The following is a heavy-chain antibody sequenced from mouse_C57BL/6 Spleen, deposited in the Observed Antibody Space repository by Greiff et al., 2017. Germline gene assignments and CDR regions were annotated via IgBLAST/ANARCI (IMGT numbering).Heavy chain of an antibody. D-gene: IGHD2-1*01. CDR1: GYTFTSYW. J-gene: IGHJ3*01. Sequence: QVQLQQPGAELVMPGASVKLSCKASGYTFTSYWMHWVKQRPGHGLEWIGEIDPSDGYTNYNQKFKGKSTLTVDKSSSTAYMQLRSLTSEASAVYYCARGGRNYSFAYWGQGTLVTVSA. CDR3: ARGGRNYSFAY. CDR2: IDPSDGYT. V-gene: IGHV1-69*01.